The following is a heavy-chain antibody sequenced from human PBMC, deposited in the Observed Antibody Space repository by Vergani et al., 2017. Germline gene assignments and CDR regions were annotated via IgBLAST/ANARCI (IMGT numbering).Heavy chain of an antibody. V-gene: IGHV3-30-3*01. CDR3: ARAEGNWNYDWFDP. J-gene: IGHJ5*02. D-gene: IGHD1-7*01. CDR1: GFTFSSYA. CDR2: ISYDGSNK. Sequence: QVQLVESGGGVVQPGRSLRLSCAASGFTFSSYAMHWVRQAPGKGLEWGAVISYDGSNKYYADSVKGRFTISRDNSKNTLYLQMNSLRAEDTAVYYCARAEGNWNYDWFDPWGQGTLVTVSS.